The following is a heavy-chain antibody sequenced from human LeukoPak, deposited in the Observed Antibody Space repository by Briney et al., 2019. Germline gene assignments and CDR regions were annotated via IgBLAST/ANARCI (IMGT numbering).Heavy chain of an antibody. CDR1: GFTFSSYS. CDR2: ISSSSSYI. D-gene: IGHD3-3*01. Sequence: GGSLRLSCAASGFTFSSYSMNWVRQAPGKGLEWVSSISSSSSYIYYADSVKGRFTISRDNAKNSLCLQMNSLRAEDTAVYYCARAALEWLSLDYWGQGTLVTVSS. J-gene: IGHJ4*02. V-gene: IGHV3-21*01. CDR3: ARAALEWLSLDY.